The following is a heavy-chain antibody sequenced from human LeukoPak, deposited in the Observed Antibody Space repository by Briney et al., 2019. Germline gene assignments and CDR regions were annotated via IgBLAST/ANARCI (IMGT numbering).Heavy chain of an antibody. D-gene: IGHD3-16*01. CDR3: ARPRMGLWDY. Sequence: SETLSLTCTVSGGSISSSSYYWGWIRQPPGKGLEWIGSIYYSGSTYYNPSLKSRVTISVDTSKNQFSLKLSSVTAADTAVYYCARPRMGLWDYWGQGTLVTVSS. CDR1: GGSISSSSYY. CDR2: IYYSGST. J-gene: IGHJ4*02. V-gene: IGHV4-39*01.